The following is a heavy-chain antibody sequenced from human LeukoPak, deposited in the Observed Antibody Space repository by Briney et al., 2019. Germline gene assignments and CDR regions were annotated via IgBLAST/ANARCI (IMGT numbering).Heavy chain of an antibody. CDR1: GGSLSGYY. V-gene: IGHV4-34*01. D-gene: IGHD3-10*01. CDR2: TSHTENT. CDR3: ARTNPQLWFGCYYYYMDV. Sequence: SETLSLTCAVYGGSLSGYYWSWIRQPPGKGLEWIGDTSHTENTNYDPSLKSRVTISVDTSKNQFSLKLRSVTAADTAVYFCARTNPQLWFGCYYYYMDVWGKGTPVTLSS. J-gene: IGHJ6*03.